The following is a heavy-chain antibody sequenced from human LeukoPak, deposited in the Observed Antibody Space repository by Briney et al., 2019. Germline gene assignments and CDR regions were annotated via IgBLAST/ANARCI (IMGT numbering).Heavy chain of an antibody. V-gene: IGHV4-30-4*08. CDR2: IYYSGST. J-gene: IGHJ4*02. CDR3: NALCLPTELLWFGECSDY. Sequence: PSETLSLTCTVSGVSISSGGYYWSWIRQHPGKGLEWIGYIYYSGSTYYNPSLKSRVTISVDTSKNQFSLKLSSVTAADTAVYYCNALCLPTELLWFGECSDYWGQGTLVTVSS. CDR1: GVSISSGGYY. D-gene: IGHD3-10*01.